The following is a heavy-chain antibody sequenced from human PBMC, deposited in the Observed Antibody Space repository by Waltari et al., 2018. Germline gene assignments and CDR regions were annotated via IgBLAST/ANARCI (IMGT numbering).Heavy chain of an antibody. V-gene: IGHV1-69*01. Sequence: QVQLVQSGAEVKKPGSSVKVSCKASGGTFSSYAISWVRQAPGQGLEWMGGIIPIFGTANYAQKFQGRVTITADESTSTAYMELSSLRSEDTAVYYCARGSGYSSGWYPLYYYYGMDVWGQGTTVTVSS. CDR1: GGTFSSYA. CDR3: ARGSGYSSGWYPLYYYYGMDV. CDR2: IIPIFGTA. D-gene: IGHD6-19*01. J-gene: IGHJ6*02.